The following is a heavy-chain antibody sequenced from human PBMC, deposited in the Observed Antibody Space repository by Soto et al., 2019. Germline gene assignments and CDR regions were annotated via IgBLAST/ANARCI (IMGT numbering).Heavy chain of an antibody. Sequence: SETLSLTCAISGDSVSSNSAAWNWIRQSPSRGLEWLGRTYYRSRWYNDYAVSVKSRITINPDTSKNQFSLQLTSVTPEDTAVYYCAGTTSHYWYYMDVWGKGTTVTVSS. J-gene: IGHJ6*03. V-gene: IGHV6-1*01. D-gene: IGHD1-7*01. CDR3: AGTTSHYWYYMDV. CDR1: GDSVSSNSAA. CDR2: TYYRSRWYN.